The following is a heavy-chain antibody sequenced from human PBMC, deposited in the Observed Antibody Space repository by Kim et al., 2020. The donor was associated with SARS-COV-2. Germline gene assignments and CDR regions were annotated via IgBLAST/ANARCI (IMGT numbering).Heavy chain of an antibody. Sequence: SETLSLTCAVYGGSFSGYYLSWIRQPPGKGLEWIGEINHSGSTNYNPSLKSRVTISVDTSKNQFSLKLSSVTAADTAVYYCARGRSSSSWTYYYYYMDVWGKGTTVTVSS. D-gene: IGHD6-13*01. CDR1: GGSFSGYY. J-gene: IGHJ6*03. V-gene: IGHV4-34*01. CDR3: ARGRSSSSWTYYYYYMDV. CDR2: INHSGST.